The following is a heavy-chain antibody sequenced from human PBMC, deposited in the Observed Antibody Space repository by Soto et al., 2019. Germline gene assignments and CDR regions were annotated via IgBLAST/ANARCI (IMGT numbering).Heavy chain of an antibody. V-gene: IGHV4-34*01. Sequence: SETLSLTCAVYGGSFSGYYWSWIRQPPGKGLELIGEINHSGSTNYNPSLRSRVTISVDTSKNQFSLKLSSGTAADTAVYYCAGYYDFWSGLYYGMDVWGQGTTVTVSS. CDR1: GGSFSGYY. CDR2: INHSGST. D-gene: IGHD3-3*01. J-gene: IGHJ6*02. CDR3: AGYYDFWSGLYYGMDV.